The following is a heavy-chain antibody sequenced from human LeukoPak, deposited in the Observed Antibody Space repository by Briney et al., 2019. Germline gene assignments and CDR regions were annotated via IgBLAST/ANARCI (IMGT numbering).Heavy chain of an antibody. CDR1: GFTFSRYW. V-gene: IGHV3-7*01. CDR2: IKKDGSEK. Sequence: PGGSLRLSCAASGFTFSRYWMSWLPQAPGKGLVWVAGIKKDGSEKYYVDSVKGRFTISRDNAKNSLYLQMNSLRAEDTAVYYCARFGVEDISGTSLQYWGQGTLGTVSS. D-gene: IGHD3-22*01. CDR3: ARFGVEDISGTSLQY. J-gene: IGHJ1*01.